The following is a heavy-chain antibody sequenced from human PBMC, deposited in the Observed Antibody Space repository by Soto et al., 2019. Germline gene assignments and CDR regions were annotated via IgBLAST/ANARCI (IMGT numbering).Heavy chain of an antibody. V-gene: IGHV3-33*01. D-gene: IGHD2-21*01. CDR2: IWDDGSNK. Sequence: PRKGLGGVAVIWDDGSNKYYADSVKGRFTISRDNSKNTLYLQMNSLRAEDKAVYYCACLQAEDSIRVSVPVSAFLRNRASDL. CDR3: ACLQAEDSIRVSVPVSAFLRNRASDL. J-gene: IGHJ2*01.